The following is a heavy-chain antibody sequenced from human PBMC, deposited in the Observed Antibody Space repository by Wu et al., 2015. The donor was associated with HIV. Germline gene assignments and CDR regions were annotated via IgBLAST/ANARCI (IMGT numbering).Heavy chain of an antibody. J-gene: IGHJ6*02. V-gene: IGHV1-24*01. CDR1: GYTLTELS. CDR2: FDPEDGET. CDR3: ATKYLSPTVTTGHRPLYGMDV. Sequence: QVQLVQSGAEVKKPGASVKVSCKVSGYTLTELSMHWVRQAPGKGLEWMGGFDPEDGETIYAQKFQGRVTMTEDTSTDTAYMELGSLRSEDTAVYYCATKYLSPTVTTGHRPLYGMDVWGQGTTVTVSS. D-gene: IGHD4-17*01.